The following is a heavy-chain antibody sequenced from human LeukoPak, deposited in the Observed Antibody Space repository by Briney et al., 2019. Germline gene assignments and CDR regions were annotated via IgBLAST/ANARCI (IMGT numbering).Heavy chain of an antibody. CDR3: ARGHYDFWSGYPVPYDAFDI. CDR1: GGSISSYY. V-gene: IGHV4-59*01. CDR2: IYYSGST. J-gene: IGHJ3*02. Sequence: SETLSLTCTVSGGSISSYYWSWIRRPPEKGLEWIGYIYYSGSTNYNPSLKSRVTISVDTSKNQFSLKLSSVTAADTAVYYCARGHYDFWSGYPVPYDAFDIWGQGTMVTVSS. D-gene: IGHD3-3*01.